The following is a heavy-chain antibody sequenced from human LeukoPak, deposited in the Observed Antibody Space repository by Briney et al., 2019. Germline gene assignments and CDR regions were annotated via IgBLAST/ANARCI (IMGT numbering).Heavy chain of an antibody. Sequence: GGSLRLSCAASGFTFSSYWMHWIRQAPGKGLVGVSRISNEGRSTIYADSVKGRFTISRDNGKNTVFLQRNSLRVEDTAVYYCVRGGSDYEYSGASWGQGTLVTVSS. CDR2: ISNEGRST. V-gene: IGHV3-74*01. CDR1: GFTFSSYW. D-gene: IGHD3-16*01. CDR3: VRGGSDYEYSGAS. J-gene: IGHJ5*02.